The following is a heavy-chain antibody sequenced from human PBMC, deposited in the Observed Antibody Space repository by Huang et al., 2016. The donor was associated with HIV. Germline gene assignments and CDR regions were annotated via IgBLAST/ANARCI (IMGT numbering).Heavy chain of an antibody. Sequence: SSVKVSCTAPGGTFSSYGISWVRQAPGQGLEWMGGIVPIFRRTDYAQKFQGRLTITADESTSTADMELSSLRSQDSAIYFCARGVFDGVWAGDLLPHFYYMDVWGKGTTVTVSS. CDR3: ARGVFDGVWAGDLLPHFYYMDV. D-gene: IGHD3-10*01. CDR2: IVPIFRRT. V-gene: IGHV1-69*13. J-gene: IGHJ6*03. CDR1: GGTFSSYG.